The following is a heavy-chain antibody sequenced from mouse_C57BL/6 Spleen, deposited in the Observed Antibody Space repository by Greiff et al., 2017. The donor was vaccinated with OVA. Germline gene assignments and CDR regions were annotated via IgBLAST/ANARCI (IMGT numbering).Heavy chain of an antibody. J-gene: IGHJ3*01. D-gene: IGHD2-4*01. V-gene: IGHV1-55*01. Sequence: VQLQQPGAELVKPGASVKMSCKASGYTFTSYWITWVKQRPGQGLERIGDIYPGSGSTNYNEKFKSKATLTVDTSSSTAYMQLSSLTSEDSAVYYCARSGDYDVGFAYWGQGTLVTVSA. CDR2: IYPGSGST. CDR1: GYTFTSYW. CDR3: ARSGDYDVGFAY.